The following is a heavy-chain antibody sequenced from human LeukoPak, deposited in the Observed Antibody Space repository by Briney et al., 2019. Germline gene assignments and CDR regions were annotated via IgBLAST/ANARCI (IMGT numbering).Heavy chain of an antibody. CDR2: ISHDGSDK. J-gene: IGHJ4*02. CDR3: ARGGRAKYYFEY. D-gene: IGHD3-16*01. Sequence: GGSLRLSCAASGFTFSSYAMHWVRQAPGKGLEWVAIISHDGSDKHYADSVKGRFTISRDNSKNTLYLQMNSLRVEDTTVYYCARGGRAKYYFEYWGQGTLVTVSS. V-gene: IGHV3-30*04. CDR1: GFTFSSYA.